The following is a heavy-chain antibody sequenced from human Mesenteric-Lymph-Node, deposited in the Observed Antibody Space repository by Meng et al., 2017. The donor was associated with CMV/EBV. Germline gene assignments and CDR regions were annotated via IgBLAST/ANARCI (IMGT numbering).Heavy chain of an antibody. CDR1: GFTFNNAW. V-gene: IGHV3-15*01. CDR2: IKSKTDGGTT. D-gene: IGHD3-3*01. Sequence: CAASGFTFNNAWMTWVRQAPGKGLEWVGRIKSKTDGGTTDYAAPVKGRFTISRDDSKNTLFLQMNSLKTEDTAVYYCTTTFFGVVIYWGQGTLVTVSS. CDR3: TTTFFGVVIY. J-gene: IGHJ4*02.